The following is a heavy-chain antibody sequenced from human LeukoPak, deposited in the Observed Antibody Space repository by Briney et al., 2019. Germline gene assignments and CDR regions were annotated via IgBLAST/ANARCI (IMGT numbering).Heavy chain of an antibody. CDR2: IYYSGST. CDR1: GFTFSNAW. CDR3: AEGGYSYGSLDY. J-gene: IGHJ4*02. Sequence: GSLRLSCAASGFTFSNAWMSWVRQAPGKGLEWIGYIYYSGSTNYNPSLKSRVTISVDTSKNQFSLKLSSVTAADTAVYYCAEGGYSYGSLDYWGQGTLVTVSS. D-gene: IGHD5-18*01. V-gene: IGHV4-59*01.